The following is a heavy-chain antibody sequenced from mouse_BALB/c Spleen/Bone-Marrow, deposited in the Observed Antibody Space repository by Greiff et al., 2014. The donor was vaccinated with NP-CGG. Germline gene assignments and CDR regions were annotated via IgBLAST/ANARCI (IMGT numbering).Heavy chain of an antibody. Sequence: EVKLQESGAELVKPGASVKLSCTASGFNIKDTYMHWVKQRPEQGLEWIGRIDPANGNTKYDPKFQGKATITADTSSNTAYLQLSSLTSEDTAVYYCANYDYGWYFDVWGAGTTVTVPS. D-gene: IGHD2-4*01. CDR3: ANYDYGWYFDV. V-gene: IGHV14-3*02. J-gene: IGHJ1*01. CDR2: IDPANGNT. CDR1: GFNIKDTY.